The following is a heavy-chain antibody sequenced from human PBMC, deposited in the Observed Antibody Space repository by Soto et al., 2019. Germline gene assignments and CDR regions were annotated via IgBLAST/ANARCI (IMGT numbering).Heavy chain of an antibody. Sequence: PEESLKISCKGSGYSLTSYWISWVRQMPGKGLEWLFSFDLIDSFTNFSPSFQGQVTISADKSFSTAYLQWSSLKASDTAMYYCARHFATYSSGSDYYYYGMDVWGQGTTVTVSS. CDR2: FDLIDSFT. D-gene: IGHD6-19*01. CDR3: ARHFATYSSGSDYYYYGMDV. V-gene: IGHV5-10-1*04. CDR1: GYSLTSYW. J-gene: IGHJ6*02.